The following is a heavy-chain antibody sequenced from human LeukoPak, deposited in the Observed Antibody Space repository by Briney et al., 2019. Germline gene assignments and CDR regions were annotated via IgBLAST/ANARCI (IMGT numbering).Heavy chain of an antibody. V-gene: IGHV4-59*01. D-gene: IGHD5-12*01. Sequence: SETLSLTCTVSGGSISSYYWSWIRQPPGKGLEWIGYIYYSGSTNYNSSLKSRVTISVDTSKNQFSLKLSSVTAADTAVYYCARGYSGYDWIDYWGQGTLVTVSS. J-gene: IGHJ4*02. CDR3: ARGYSGYDWIDY. CDR1: GGSISSYY. CDR2: IYYSGST.